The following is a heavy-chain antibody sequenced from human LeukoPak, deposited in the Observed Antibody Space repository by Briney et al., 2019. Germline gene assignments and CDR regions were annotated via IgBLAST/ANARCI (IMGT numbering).Heavy chain of an antibody. V-gene: IGHV3-23*01. D-gene: IGHD3-10*01. Sequence: PGGSLRLSCAASGFSFSSYGMSWVRQAPGKGLEWGSGISGSGARTYYADSVKGRFTISRDNSKNTVFLQINTLRADDTAVYYCAKESGLELDYWGQGTLVTVSS. CDR2: ISGSGART. CDR3: AKESGLELDY. J-gene: IGHJ4*02. CDR1: GFSFSSYG.